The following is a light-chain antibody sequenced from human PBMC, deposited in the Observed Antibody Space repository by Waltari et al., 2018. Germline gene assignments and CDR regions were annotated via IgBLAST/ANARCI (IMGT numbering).Light chain of an antibody. CDR2: GAS. J-gene: IGKJ1*01. Sequence: EIVLTQSPGTLSLSLGERATVSCRASQSVSRALAWYQQKPGQAPRLLIYGASTRATGIPDRVSVSGSGTDFSLTISRLEPDDFAVYYCQHYLRLPVTFGQGTTVEI. V-gene: IGKV3-20*01. CDR1: QSVSRA. CDR3: QHYLRLPVT.